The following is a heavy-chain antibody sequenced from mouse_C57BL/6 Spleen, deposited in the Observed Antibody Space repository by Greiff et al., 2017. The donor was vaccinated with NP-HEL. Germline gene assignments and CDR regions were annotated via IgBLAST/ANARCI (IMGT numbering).Heavy chain of an antibody. CDR2: IYPGSGST. J-gene: IGHJ2*01. D-gene: IGHD1-1*01. CDR1: GYTFTSYW. Sequence: VQLQQPGAELVKPGASVKMSCKASGYTFTSYWITWVKQRPGQGLEWIGDIYPGSGSTNYNEKFKSKATLTVDTSSSTAYMQLSSLTSEDSAVYYCAREGGYYYGSSPLDYWGQGTTLTVSS. V-gene: IGHV1-55*01. CDR3: AREGGYYYGSSPLDY.